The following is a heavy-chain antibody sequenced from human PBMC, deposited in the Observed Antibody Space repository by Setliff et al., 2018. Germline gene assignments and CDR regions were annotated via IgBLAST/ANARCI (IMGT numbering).Heavy chain of an antibody. Sequence: CSVSGITFKNAWMTWVRQAPGKGPEWVGRIKSSIEGATSDYGAPAKGRFTISRDDSKNTIFLQMNNLKIEDTGYYYCATGPRDSRNYLTWLGSWGQGTLVTVS. CDR1: GITFKNAW. CDR3: ATGPRDSRNYLTWLGS. D-gene: IGHD4-4*01. J-gene: IGHJ5*02. V-gene: IGHV3-15*01. CDR2: IKSSIEGATS.